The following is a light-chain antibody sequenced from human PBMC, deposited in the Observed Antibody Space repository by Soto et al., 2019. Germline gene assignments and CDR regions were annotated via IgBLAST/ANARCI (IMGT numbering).Light chain of an antibody. CDR3: SSCTSSNTFV. Sequence: SALTQPASLSGSPGQSITISCTRNSSDVGSHNCASWYQQHPGKAPKLLIYDVSNRPSGVSYRFSGSKSGNTASLTISGLQAEDEADYYCSSCTSSNTFVFGTGTKVTVL. CDR2: DVS. J-gene: IGLJ1*01. V-gene: IGLV2-14*03. CDR1: SSDVGSHNC.